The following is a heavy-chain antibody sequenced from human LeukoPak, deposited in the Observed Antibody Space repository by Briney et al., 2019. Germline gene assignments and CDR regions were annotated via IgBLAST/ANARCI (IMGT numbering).Heavy chain of an antibody. D-gene: IGHD3-10*01. CDR2: IKRKSDGGTP. CDR1: GFPFNNAW. V-gene: IGHV3-15*01. CDR3: ATDQGFIYYFDY. Sequence: PGGSLRLSCAASGFPFNNAWMSWVRQAPGKGLEWVGRIKRKSDGGTPDYAAPVEGRFNISRDDSKNMLYLQMSSLKTGDTAVYYCATDQGFIYYFDYWGQGTLVTVSS. J-gene: IGHJ4*02.